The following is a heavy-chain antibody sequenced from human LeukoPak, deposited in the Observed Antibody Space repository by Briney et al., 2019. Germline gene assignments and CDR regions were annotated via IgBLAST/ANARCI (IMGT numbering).Heavy chain of an antibody. CDR2: INAGNGNT. CDR1: GYTFTSYA. V-gene: IGHV1-3*01. CDR3: ARATVAGHGDY. J-gene: IGHJ4*02. Sequence: AASVKVSCKASGYTFTSYAMHWVRQAPGQGLEWMGWINAGNGNTKYSQKFQGRVTITRDTSASTAYMELSSLRSEDTAVYYCARATVAGHGDYWGQGTLVTVSS. D-gene: IGHD6-19*01.